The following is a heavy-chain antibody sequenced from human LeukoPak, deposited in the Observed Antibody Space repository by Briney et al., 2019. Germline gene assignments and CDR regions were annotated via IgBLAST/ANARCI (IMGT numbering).Heavy chain of an antibody. CDR1: GGSISSGDYQ. CDR3: ARSSYSGEGGRGLGY. J-gene: IGHJ4*02. CDR2: IYYRGIT. D-gene: IGHD1-26*01. V-gene: IGHV4-30-4*08. Sequence: PSETLSLTCSVSGGSISSGDYQWTWIRQPPGKGLEWVGHIYYRGITYYRPSLKSRVSISVDTSENQFSLNLSSVTAADTAVYYCARSSYSGEGGRGLGYWGQGTLVTVSS.